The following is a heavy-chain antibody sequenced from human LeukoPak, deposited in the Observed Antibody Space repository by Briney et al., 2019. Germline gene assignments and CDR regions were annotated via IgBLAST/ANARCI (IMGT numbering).Heavy chain of an antibody. CDR3: SNGIYSPSY. CDR1: GFTVSSYG. D-gene: IGHD6-13*01. Sequence: PGGSLRLSCAASGFTVSSYGMHWVRQAPGKGLVWVSRINSDGSGTGYADSVRGRFTISRDNTKNTLYLQMNSLRAEDTAMYYCSNGIYSPSYWGRGTLVTVSS. CDR2: INSDGSGT. J-gene: IGHJ4*02. V-gene: IGHV3-74*01.